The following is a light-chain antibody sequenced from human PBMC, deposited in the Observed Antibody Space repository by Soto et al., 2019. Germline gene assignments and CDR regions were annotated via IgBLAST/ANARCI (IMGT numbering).Light chain of an antibody. Sequence: QSVLTQPPSASESPGQSVTISCTGVSGDAGGYTYVSWYQHYPGKAPKLLIYEVSKRPQGVPDRFTGSKSGNTASLTVSGLQPDDEADYYCSSSGGSNGFVVFGGGTKVTVL. CDR1: SGDAGGYTY. CDR2: EVS. J-gene: IGLJ2*01. CDR3: SSSGGSNGFVV. V-gene: IGLV2-8*01.